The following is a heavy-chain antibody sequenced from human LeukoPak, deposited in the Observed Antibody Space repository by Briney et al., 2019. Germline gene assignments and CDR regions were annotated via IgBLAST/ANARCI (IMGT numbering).Heavy chain of an antibody. CDR2: IIPIFGTA. Sequence: ASVKVSCKASGGTFSSYAISWVRQAPGQGLEWMGGIIPIFGTANYAQKFQGGVTITADESTSTAYMELSSLRSEDTAVYYCAREGYYDILTGHTISNWFDPWGQGTLVTVSS. D-gene: IGHD3-9*01. CDR3: AREGYYDILTGHTISNWFDP. J-gene: IGHJ5*02. CDR1: GGTFSSYA. V-gene: IGHV1-69*01.